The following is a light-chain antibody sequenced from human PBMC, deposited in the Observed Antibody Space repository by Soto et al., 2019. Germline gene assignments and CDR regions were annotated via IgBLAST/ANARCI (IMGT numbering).Light chain of an antibody. CDR2: AAS. Sequence: EIVLTQSPGTLSLSPGEGATLSCRVSQSLTSNNLAWYQQAPGQAPRLLISAASSRASGIPDRFSGSGSGTYFTLTISRLEPEDFAVYYCQQYGSSVTFGGGTKVEIK. CDR1: QSLTSNN. CDR3: QQYGSSVT. V-gene: IGKV3-20*01. J-gene: IGKJ4*01.